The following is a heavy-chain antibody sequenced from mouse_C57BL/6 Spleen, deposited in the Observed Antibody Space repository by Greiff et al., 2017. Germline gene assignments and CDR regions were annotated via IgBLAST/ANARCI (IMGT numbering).Heavy chain of an antibody. J-gene: IGHJ2*01. CDR3: ARMVTNYFDY. V-gene: IGHV1-72*01. CDR1: GYTFTSYW. D-gene: IGHD2-2*01. CDR2: IDPNSGGT. Sequence: QVHVKQPGAELVKPGASVKLSCKASGYTFTSYWMHWVKQRPGRGLEWIGRIDPNSGGTKYNEKFKSKATLTVDKPSSTAYMQLSSLTSEDSAVYYCARMVTNYFDYWGQGTTLTVSS.